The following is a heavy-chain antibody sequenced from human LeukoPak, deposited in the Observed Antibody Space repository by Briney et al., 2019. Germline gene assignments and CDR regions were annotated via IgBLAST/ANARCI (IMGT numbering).Heavy chain of an antibody. J-gene: IGHJ4*02. D-gene: IGHD3-22*01. V-gene: IGHV4-59*01. Sequence: SETLSLTCTVSGGSISSYYWSWIRQPPGKGLEWLGYIYYSGSTNYNPFLKSRGTISVDTSKNQFYLKLSSVTAADTAVYYCARTPYDSSGRDFDYWGQGTLVTVSS. CDR2: IYYSGST. CDR1: GGSISSYY. CDR3: ARTPYDSSGRDFDY.